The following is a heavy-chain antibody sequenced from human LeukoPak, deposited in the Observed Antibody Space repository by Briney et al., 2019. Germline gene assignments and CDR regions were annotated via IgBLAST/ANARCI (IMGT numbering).Heavy chain of an antibody. Sequence: GASVKVSCKASGGTFSSYTISWVRQAPGQGLEWMGRIIPILGIANYAQKFQGRVTITADKSTSTAHMELSSLRSEDTAVYYCARTHDYGAGFDYWGQGTLVTVSS. CDR3: ARTHDYGAGFDY. V-gene: IGHV1-69*02. CDR2: IIPILGIA. CDR1: GGTFSSYT. J-gene: IGHJ4*02. D-gene: IGHD4-17*01.